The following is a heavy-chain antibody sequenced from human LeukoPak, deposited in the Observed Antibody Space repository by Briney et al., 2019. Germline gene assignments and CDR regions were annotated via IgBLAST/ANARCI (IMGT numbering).Heavy chain of an antibody. CDR3: ARHLGMSTMDY. CDR2: FFYSGIT. D-gene: IGHD5/OR15-5a*01. Sequence: SETLSLTCTVSGGSISSSSKYWAWIRQSPGKGLEWIGNFFYSGITYYNPSLKSRVTISVDTSKNQFSLNLRSVTAADTAVYYCARHLGMSTMDYWGQGTLVTVSS. J-gene: IGHJ4*02. V-gene: IGHV4-39*01. CDR1: GGSISSSSKY.